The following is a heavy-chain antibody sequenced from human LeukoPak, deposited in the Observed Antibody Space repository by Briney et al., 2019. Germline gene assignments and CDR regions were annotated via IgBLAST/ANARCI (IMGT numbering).Heavy chain of an antibody. CDR3: AGQSGYRYGQRGY. J-gene: IGHJ4*02. CDR2: ISSSSSYI. V-gene: IGHV3-21*01. Sequence: GGSLRLSCAASGFTFSSYSMNWVRQAPGKGLEWVSSISSSSSYIYYADSVKGRFTISRDNAKNSLCLQMNSLRVEDTAVYYCAGQSGYRYGQRGYWGQGALVTVSS. CDR1: GFTFSSYS. D-gene: IGHD5-18*01.